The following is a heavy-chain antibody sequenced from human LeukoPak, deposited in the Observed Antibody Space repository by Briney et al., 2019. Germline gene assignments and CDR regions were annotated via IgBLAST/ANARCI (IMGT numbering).Heavy chain of an antibody. J-gene: IGHJ4*02. CDR1: GFIFSDYD. CDR3: DKGGGD. V-gene: IGHV3-64D*09. Sequence: QPGGSLRLSCSASGFIFSDYDMHWARQAPGKGLEFVSAISRNGDYIQYADSVKGRFTISGDNSKNTLYLQMTSLRVEYTAVYYCDKGGGDWGQGTLVTVSS. CDR2: ISRNGDYI.